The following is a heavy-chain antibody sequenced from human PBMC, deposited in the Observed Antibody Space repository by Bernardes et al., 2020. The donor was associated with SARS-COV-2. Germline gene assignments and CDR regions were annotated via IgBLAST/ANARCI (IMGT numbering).Heavy chain of an antibody. CDR3: AHRRSMVGYFDY. V-gene: IGHV2-5*02. D-gene: IGHD2-15*01. J-gene: IGHJ4*02. Sequence: SGHTLSKPTQTLTLTCPFSWFSLSPSGVGVGWIRQPPGKALEWLALIYWDDDKRYSPSLKSRLTITKDTSKNQVVLTMTNMDPVDTATYYCAHRRSMVGYFDYWGQGTLVTVSS. CDR1: WFSLSPSGVG. CDR2: IYWDDDK.